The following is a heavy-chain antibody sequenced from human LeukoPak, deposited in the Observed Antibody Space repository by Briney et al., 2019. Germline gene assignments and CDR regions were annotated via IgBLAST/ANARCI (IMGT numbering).Heavy chain of an antibody. D-gene: IGHD3-9*01. CDR1: GYSISSGYY. Sequence: SETLSLTCTVSGYSISSGYYWGWIRQPPGKGLEWIGSIYHSGSTYYNPSLKSRVTISVDTSKNQFSLKLSSVTAADTAVYYCARMGQYYDILTGYYSYYFDYWGQGTLVTVSS. CDR2: IYHSGST. CDR3: ARMGQYYDILTGYYSYYFDY. V-gene: IGHV4-38-2*02. J-gene: IGHJ4*02.